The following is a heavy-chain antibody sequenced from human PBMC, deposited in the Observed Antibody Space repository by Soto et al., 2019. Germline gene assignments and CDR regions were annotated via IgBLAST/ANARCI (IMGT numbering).Heavy chain of an antibody. CDR2: INSDGST. V-gene: IGHV3-53*01. Sequence: EVQLVESGGGLIPPGGSLRLSCAASGFLVNSAYMTWVRQAPGKGLEWLSMINSDGSTLYAESVKGRFTISRDNSKKRLDLQMNSLRAEDTAMYYCARSGYSFALGYWGQGTLVIVTS. CDR3: ARSGYSFALGY. D-gene: IGHD5-18*01. J-gene: IGHJ4*02. CDR1: GFLVNSAY.